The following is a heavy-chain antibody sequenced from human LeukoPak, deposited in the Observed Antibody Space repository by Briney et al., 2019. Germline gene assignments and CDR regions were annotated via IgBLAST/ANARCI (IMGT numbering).Heavy chain of an antibody. CDR3: ARDSKGDYGDHGEDY. V-gene: IGHV3-21*01. CDR1: GFTFSSYS. D-gene: IGHD4-17*01. J-gene: IGHJ4*02. Sequence: KSGGSLRLSCAASGFTFSSYSMNWVRQAPGKGLEWVSFISSSSSYIYYADSVKGRFTISRDNAKNSLYLQMNSLRAEDTAVYYCARDSKGDYGDHGEDYWGQGTLVTVSS. CDR2: ISSSSSYI.